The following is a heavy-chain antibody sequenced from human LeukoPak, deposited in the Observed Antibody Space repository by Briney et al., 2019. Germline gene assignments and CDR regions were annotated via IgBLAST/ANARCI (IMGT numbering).Heavy chain of an antibody. CDR2: ISSSSSYI. CDR1: GFTFSSYS. D-gene: IGHD2-2*01. Sequence: GGSLRLSCAASGFTFSSYSMNWVRQAPGKGLEWVSSISSSSSYIYYADSVKGRFTISRDNAKNSLYLQMNSLRAEDTAVYYSARESCSSTSCRYYFDYWGQGTLVTVSS. CDR3: ARESCSSTSCRYYFDY. J-gene: IGHJ4*02. V-gene: IGHV3-21*01.